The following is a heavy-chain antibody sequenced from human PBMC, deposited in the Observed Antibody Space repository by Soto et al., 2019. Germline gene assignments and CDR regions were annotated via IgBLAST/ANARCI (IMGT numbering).Heavy chain of an antibody. J-gene: IGHJ3*02. CDR3: ARDILTAQGTFDI. CDR1: SLTFNSRC. V-gene: IGHV1-18*01. Sequence: GAPAEVCSKASSLTFNSRCRWWARHAPGQGLEWMGWISAYNGNTNYAQKLQGRVTMTTDTSTSTAYMELRSLRSDDTAVYYCARDILTAQGTFDIWGQGTMVTVSS. D-gene: IGHD3-9*01. CDR2: ISAYNGNT.